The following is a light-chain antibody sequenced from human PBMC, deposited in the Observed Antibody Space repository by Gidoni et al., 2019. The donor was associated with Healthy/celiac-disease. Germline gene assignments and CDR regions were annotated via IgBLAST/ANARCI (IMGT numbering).Light chain of an antibody. CDR3: QHEGT. CDR1: QSVSSSY. Sequence: EIVLTQSPGTLSLSPGERATLSCRASQSVSSSYLAWYQQKPGQAPRLLIYGASSRATCIPDRFSGSGSGTDFTLTISRLEPEDFAVYYCQHEGTFGQGTKLEIK. CDR2: GAS. J-gene: IGKJ2*02. V-gene: IGKV3-20*01.